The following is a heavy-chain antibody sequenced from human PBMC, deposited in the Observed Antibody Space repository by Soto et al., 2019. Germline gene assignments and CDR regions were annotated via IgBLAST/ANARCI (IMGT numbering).Heavy chain of an antibody. CDR3: AKVVDSYYDFWSGPYYYMDV. V-gene: IGHV3-23*01. J-gene: IGHJ6*03. D-gene: IGHD3-3*01. Sequence: GGSLRLSCAASGFNFSSYAMSWVRQAPGKGPEWVSAISGSGGSTYYADSVKGRFTISRDNSKNTLYLQMNSLRAEDTAVYYCAKVVDSYYDFWSGPYYYMDVWGKGTTVTVSS. CDR2: ISGSGGST. CDR1: GFNFSSYA.